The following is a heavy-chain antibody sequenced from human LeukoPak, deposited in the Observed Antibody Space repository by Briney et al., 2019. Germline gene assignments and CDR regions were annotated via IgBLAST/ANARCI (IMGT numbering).Heavy chain of an antibody. J-gene: IGHJ4*02. D-gene: IGHD5-12*01. CDR1: GFTFNSYA. CDR3: AKGGYDYVEVAYFDF. V-gene: IGHV3-23*01. CDR2: IVASSGST. Sequence: GGSLRLSCAASGFTFNSYAMNWVCQAPGKGLEWVSIIVASSGSTFYADSVKGRFTISRDNSKNTLYLQMNSLRVEDTAVYYCAKGGYDYVEVAYFDFWGQGTLVTVSS.